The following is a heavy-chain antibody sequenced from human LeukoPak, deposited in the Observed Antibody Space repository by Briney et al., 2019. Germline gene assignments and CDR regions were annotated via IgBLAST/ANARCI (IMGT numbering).Heavy chain of an antibody. Sequence: GESLKISCKASGYSFTNFWIGWVRQMPGKGLEWMGIIFPDDSDTRYSPSFQGQVTISADKSIGTAYLQWSSLKASDTAMYYCASHSSSGWSTSYYYMDVWGKGTTVTVSS. CDR2: IFPDDSDT. CDR1: GYSFTNFW. J-gene: IGHJ6*03. D-gene: IGHD6-19*01. CDR3: ASHSSSGWSTSYYYMDV. V-gene: IGHV5-51*01.